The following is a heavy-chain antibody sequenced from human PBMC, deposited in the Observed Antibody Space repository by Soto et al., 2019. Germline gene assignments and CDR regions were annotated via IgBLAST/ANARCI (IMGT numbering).Heavy chain of an antibody. D-gene: IGHD3-10*01. V-gene: IGHV3-23*01. Sequence: GGSLRLSCAASGFTVSSNYMGWFRQAPGKGLEWVSGISSSGGSTYYADSVKGRFTISRDNSKNTLFLRMNRPRVEDTAVYYCMRPAPRGRHYFYFGMDVWGQGTTVTVSS. J-gene: IGHJ6*02. CDR3: MRPAPRGRHYFYFGMDV. CDR1: GFTVSSNY. CDR2: ISSSGGST.